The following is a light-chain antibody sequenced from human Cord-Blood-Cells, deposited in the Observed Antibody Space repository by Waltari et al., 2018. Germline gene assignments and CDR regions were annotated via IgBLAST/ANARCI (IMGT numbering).Light chain of an antibody. CDR1: SSDVGGYNY. V-gene: IGLV2-11*01. Sequence: QSALTQPRSVSGSPGQSVTISCTGTSSDVGGYNYVSWYQQHPGKAPKIMIYDVSKRPSGVPDRFSGSKSCNTASLTISGLQAEDEADYYCCSYAGSYTYVFGTGTKVTVL. CDR3: CSYAGSYTYV. J-gene: IGLJ1*01. CDR2: DVS.